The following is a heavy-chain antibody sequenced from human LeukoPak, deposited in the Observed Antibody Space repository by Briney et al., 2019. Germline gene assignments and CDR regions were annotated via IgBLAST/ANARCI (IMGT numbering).Heavy chain of an antibody. J-gene: IGHJ4*02. D-gene: IGHD3-16*01. V-gene: IGHV3-73*01. Sequence: GGSLRLSCAASGFTFSGSAMHWVRQASGKGLEWVGRIRSKANSYATAYAASVKGRFTISRDGSKYTAYLQMNSLKTEDTAVYYCTRAGDDYVWEDFDYGGQGTVVIVSS. CDR2: IRSKANSYAT. CDR3: TRAGDDYVWEDFDY. CDR1: GFTFSGSA.